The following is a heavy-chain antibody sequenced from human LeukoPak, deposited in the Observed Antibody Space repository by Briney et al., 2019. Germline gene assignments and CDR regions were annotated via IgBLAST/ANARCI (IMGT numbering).Heavy chain of an antibody. CDR3: ARDLGEYYYDSSGYPGPVDY. V-gene: IGHV3-20*04. CDR1: GFTFDDYG. Sequence: GGSLRLSCAASGFTFDDYGMSWVRQAPGKGLEWVSGINWNGGSTGYADSVKGQFTISRDNAKNSLYLQMNSLRAEDTALYYCARDLGEYYYDSSGYPGPVDYWGQGTLVTVSS. CDR2: INWNGGST. D-gene: IGHD3-22*01. J-gene: IGHJ4*02.